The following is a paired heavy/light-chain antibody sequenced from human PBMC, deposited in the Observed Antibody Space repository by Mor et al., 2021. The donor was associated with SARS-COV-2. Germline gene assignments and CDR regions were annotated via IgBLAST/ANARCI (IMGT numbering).Light chain of an antibody. CDR3: MQALQTPHT. J-gene: IGKJ2*01. CDR1: QSLLHSNGYNY. Sequence: DIVMTQSPLSLPVTPGEPASISCRSSQSLLHSNGYNYLDWYLQKPGQSPQLLIYLGSNRASGVPDRFSGSGSGTDFTLKISRVEAEDVGVYYCMQALQTPHTFGQGTKLEIK. CDR2: LGS. V-gene: IGKV2-28*01.
Heavy chain of an antibody. Sequence: QVQLQESGPGLVKPSQTLSLTCTVSGGSISSGDYYWSWIRQPPGKGLEWIGYIYYSGSTYYNPSLKSRVTISVDTSKNQFSLKLSSVTAADTAVYYCARGREWELLHRGVDYWGQGTLVTVSS. D-gene: IGHD1-26*01. V-gene: IGHV4-30-4*01. CDR3: ARGREWELLHRGVDY. J-gene: IGHJ4*02. CDR1: GGSISSGDYY. CDR2: IYYSGST.